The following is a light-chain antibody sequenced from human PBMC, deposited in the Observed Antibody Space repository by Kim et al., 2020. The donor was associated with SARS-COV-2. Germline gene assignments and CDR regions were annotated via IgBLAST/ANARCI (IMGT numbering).Light chain of an antibody. J-gene: IGKJ2*01. V-gene: IGKV1-5*03. Sequence: DIQITQSPSTLSASVGDRVTITCRASQSVSSWLAWYQQKPGKAPKLLIYKASTLEGGVPSRFSGRGSGTEFTLTINSLQPDDFATYSCQQYYSHPYTFGQGTKLEI. CDR1: QSVSSW. CDR2: KAS. CDR3: QQYYSHPYT.